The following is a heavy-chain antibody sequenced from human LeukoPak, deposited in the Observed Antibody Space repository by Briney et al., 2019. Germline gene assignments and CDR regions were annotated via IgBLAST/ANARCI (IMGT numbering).Heavy chain of an antibody. D-gene: IGHD6-19*01. J-gene: IGHJ4*02. CDR3: ARDTVAGNYFDY. CDR2: TYYRSKWFY. CDR1: GGSVSSNTAT. Sequence: SQTLSLTCAISGGSVSSNTATWNWIRQSPSRGLEWLGRTYYRSKWFYDYALSVKSRITINPDTSKNQFSLQLNSVTPEDTAVYYCARDTVAGNYFDYWGQGTLVTVSS. V-gene: IGHV6-1*01.